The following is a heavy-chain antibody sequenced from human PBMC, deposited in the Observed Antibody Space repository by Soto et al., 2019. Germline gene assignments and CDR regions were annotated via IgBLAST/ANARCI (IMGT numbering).Heavy chain of an antibody. D-gene: IGHD3-9*01. V-gene: IGHV3-33*08. Sequence: VQLVESGGGLVQPGGSLRLSCAASGFTFSSYGMHWVRQAPGKGLEWVAVIWYDGSNKYYADSVKGRFTISRDNSKNTLYLQMNSLRAEDTAVYYCARDRRLVPLDYWGQGTLVTVSS. J-gene: IGHJ4*02. CDR2: IWYDGSNK. CDR3: ARDRRLVPLDY. CDR1: GFTFSSYG.